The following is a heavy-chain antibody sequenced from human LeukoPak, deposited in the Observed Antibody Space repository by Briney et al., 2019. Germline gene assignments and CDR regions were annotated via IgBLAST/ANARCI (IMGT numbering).Heavy chain of an antibody. J-gene: IGHJ4*02. D-gene: IGHD3-22*01. V-gene: IGHV3-7*01. CDR2: IKQDGSEK. CDR3: AKALYYYDGTGFYSYYFDY. CDR1: GFTFSSYW. Sequence: GGSLRLSCAASGFTFSSYWMSWVRQAPGKGLEWVANIKQDGSEKYYVDSVKGRFTIPRDNSKNTLYLQMNSLRAEDTAVYYCAKALYYYDGTGFYSYYFDYWGQGTLVTVSS.